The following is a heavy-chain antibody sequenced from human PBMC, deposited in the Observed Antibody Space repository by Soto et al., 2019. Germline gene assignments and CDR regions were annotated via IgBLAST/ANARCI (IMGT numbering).Heavy chain of an antibody. D-gene: IGHD5-12*01. CDR3: ARDGGYYSLDY. CDR2: ISGYNGDT. J-gene: IGHJ4*02. CDR1: RDTFTSYY. Sequence: ASVKVSCKAPRDTFTSYYINWVRQAPGQGLEWTGWISGYNGDTNHAQKFQGRVTMTIDTSTTTAYLELRSLRYDDTAVYYCARDGGYYSLDYWGQGTLVTVSS. V-gene: IGHV1-18*04.